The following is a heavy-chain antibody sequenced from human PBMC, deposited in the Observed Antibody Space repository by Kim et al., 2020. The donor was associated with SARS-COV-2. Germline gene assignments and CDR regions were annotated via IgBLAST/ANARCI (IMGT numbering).Heavy chain of an antibody. Sequence: VRGRLTISRDNSKNTLHLQMNSLRVEDTAIYDCAKGRARTGGSTRCFDYWGQGTRVTVSS. V-gene: IGHV3-23*01. J-gene: IGHJ4*02. CDR3: AKGRARTGGSTRCFDY. D-gene: IGHD2-2*01.